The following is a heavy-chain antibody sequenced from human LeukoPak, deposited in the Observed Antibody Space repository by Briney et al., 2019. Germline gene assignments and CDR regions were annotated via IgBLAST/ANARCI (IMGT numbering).Heavy chain of an antibody. CDR3: ATEVGGYDSPFDY. D-gene: IGHD5-12*01. CDR1: GGSISSSSYY. Sequence: PSETLSLTCTVSGGSISSSSYYWGWIRQPPGKGLEWIGSIYYSGSTYYNPSLKSRVTISVDTFKNQFSLKLSSVTAADTAVYYCATEVGGYDSPFDYWGQGTLVTVSS. V-gene: IGHV4-39*02. J-gene: IGHJ4*02. CDR2: IYYSGST.